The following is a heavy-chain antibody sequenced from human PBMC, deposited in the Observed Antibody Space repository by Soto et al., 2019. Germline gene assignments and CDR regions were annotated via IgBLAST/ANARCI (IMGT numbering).Heavy chain of an antibody. D-gene: IGHD5-12*01. CDR1: GFTFSSYA. CDR2: ISYDGSNK. J-gene: IGHJ4*02. CDR3: ARGREAGYIVSTIDY. V-gene: IGHV3-30-3*01. Sequence: QVQLVESGGGVVQPGRSLRLSCAASGFTFSSYAMHWVRQAPGKGLEWVAGISYDGSNKYYADSVKGRFTISRDNSKNTLYLQMHGMRDEDTAVYYCARGREAGYIVSTIDYWGQGTLVTVSS.